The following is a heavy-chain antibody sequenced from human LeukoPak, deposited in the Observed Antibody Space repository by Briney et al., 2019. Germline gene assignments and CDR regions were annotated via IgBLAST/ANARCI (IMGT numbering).Heavy chain of an antibody. CDR2: INPNSGGT. V-gene: IGHV1-2*02. CDR1: GYTFTGYY. Sequence: ASVKVSCKASGYTFTGYYIHWVRQAPGQGLEWMGWINPNSGGTNYAQKFQGRVTMTRDTSISTPYMELSRLRSDDTAVYYCARGYCSGGSCRLWDYWGQGTPVTVSS. J-gene: IGHJ4*02. D-gene: IGHD2-15*01. CDR3: ARGYCSGGSCRLWDY.